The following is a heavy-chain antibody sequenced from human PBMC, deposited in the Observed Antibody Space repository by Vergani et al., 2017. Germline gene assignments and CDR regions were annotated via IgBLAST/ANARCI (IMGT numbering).Heavy chain of an antibody. Sequence: EVRLLESGGGLVQPGGSLRLSCAASGFTFNIYAMSWVRQAPGKGLEWVSTITYNGGRTYYADSVMGRFTISRDNSKNTLYLQMNSLRAEDTAVYYCANAGSGQERYWGQGTLVTVSS. D-gene: IGHD3-10*01. V-gene: IGHV3-23*01. CDR2: ITYNGGRT. J-gene: IGHJ4*02. CDR3: ANAGSGQERY. CDR1: GFTFNIYA.